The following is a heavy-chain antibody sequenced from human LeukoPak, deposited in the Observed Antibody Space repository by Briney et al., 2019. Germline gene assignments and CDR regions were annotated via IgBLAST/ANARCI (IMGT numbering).Heavy chain of an antibody. V-gene: IGHV3-49*04. CDR3: TRCLWGYFWSGYFFFDY. CDR1: GFTFGDYA. D-gene: IGHD3-3*01. J-gene: IGHJ4*02. CDR2: IRSKAYGGTT. Sequence: GGSLRLSCTASGFTFGDYAMSWVRQAPGKGLEWVGFIRSKAYGGTTEYAASVKGRFTISRDDSKSIAYLQMNSLKTEDTAVYYCTRCLWGYFWSGYFFFDYWGQGTLVTVSS.